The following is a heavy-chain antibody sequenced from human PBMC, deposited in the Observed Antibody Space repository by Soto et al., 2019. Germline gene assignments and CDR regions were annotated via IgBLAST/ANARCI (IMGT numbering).Heavy chain of an antibody. CDR3: ARTTWGYCSGGSCYSGSYYYGMDV. J-gene: IGHJ6*02. CDR2: IIPIFGTA. V-gene: IGHV1-69*13. CDR1: VGTFISYA. Sequence: SVPVSCQSSVGTFISYALSGLRPAPGQGLEWMGGIIPIFGTANYAQKFQGRVTITPDESASTAYMELSSLRSEDTAVYYCARTTWGYCSGGSCYSGSYYYGMDVWGQGTTVTVSS. D-gene: IGHD2-15*01.